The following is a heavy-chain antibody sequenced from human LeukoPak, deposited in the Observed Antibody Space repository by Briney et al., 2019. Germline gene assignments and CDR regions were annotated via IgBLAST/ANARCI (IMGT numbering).Heavy chain of an antibody. CDR1: GFPFDTQD. V-gene: IGHV3-23*01. CDR2: IHADGVGT. J-gene: IGHJ4*02. CDR3: GKGRVSE. Sequence: GGSLRLSCAASGFPFDTQDMRWVRQAPGKGLEWVSSIHADGVGTFYADSVRGRFTISRDNSKNTLDLQMNSLRVEDTAVYYCGKGRVSEWGQGTLVTVSS. D-gene: IGHD6-19*01.